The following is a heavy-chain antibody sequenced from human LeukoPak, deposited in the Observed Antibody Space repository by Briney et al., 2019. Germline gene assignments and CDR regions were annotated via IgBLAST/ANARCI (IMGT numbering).Heavy chain of an antibody. V-gene: IGHV3-43*02. CDR1: GFTFDDYA. Sequence: PGGSLRLSCAASGFTFDDYAMHWVRQPPGKSLEWVSLISGDGGSTYYADSVKGRFTVSRGNSKNSLYLQMNSLRTEDTALYYCAKDISRNFVVVPAADYWGQGTLVTVSS. J-gene: IGHJ4*02. D-gene: IGHD2-2*01. CDR2: ISGDGGST. CDR3: AKDISRNFVVVPAADY.